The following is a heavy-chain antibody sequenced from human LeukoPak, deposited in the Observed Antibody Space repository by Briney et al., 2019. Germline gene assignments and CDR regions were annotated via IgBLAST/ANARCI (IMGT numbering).Heavy chain of an antibody. Sequence: SETLSLSCTVSGGSISSYFWSWIRQPPGKGLEWIGDIYYSGSTNYNPSLKSRVSISVDTSKNRFSLKLNSVTAADTAVYYCARGSVTATSPFAYWGQGTLVTVSS. V-gene: IGHV4-59*01. CDR1: GGSISSYF. CDR2: IYYSGST. CDR3: ARGSVTATSPFAY. D-gene: IGHD2-21*02. J-gene: IGHJ4*02.